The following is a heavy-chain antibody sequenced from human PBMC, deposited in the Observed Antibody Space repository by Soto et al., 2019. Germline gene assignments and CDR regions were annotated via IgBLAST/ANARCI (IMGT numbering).Heavy chain of an antibody. J-gene: IGHJ4*02. Sequence: QVQLVQSGAEVKKPGASVKVSCKASGYTFSSYHITWVRQAPGQGLEWMGWISAYNANTNYAQKLQGRVTMTTNTSTSTAYMELRRLRSDDTALYYCERDGPPTDYRGQGTLVTFSS. V-gene: IGHV1-18*01. CDR3: ERDGPPTDY. CDR2: ISAYNANT. CDR1: GYTFSSYH.